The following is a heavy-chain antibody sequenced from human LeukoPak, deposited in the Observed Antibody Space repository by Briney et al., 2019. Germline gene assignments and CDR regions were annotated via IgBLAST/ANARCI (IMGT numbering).Heavy chain of an antibody. V-gene: IGHV3-7*01. CDR3: ARDLEVGGYSYGLEYYYYYGMDV. CDR1: GFTFSSYW. J-gene: IGHJ6*02. Sequence: GGSLRLSCAASGFTFSSYWMSWVRQAPGKGLEWVANIKQDGSEKYYVDSVKGRFTISRDNAKNSLYLQMNSLRAEDTAVYYCARDLEVGGYSYGLEYYYYYGMDVWGQGTTVTVSS. CDR2: IKQDGSEK. D-gene: IGHD5-18*01.